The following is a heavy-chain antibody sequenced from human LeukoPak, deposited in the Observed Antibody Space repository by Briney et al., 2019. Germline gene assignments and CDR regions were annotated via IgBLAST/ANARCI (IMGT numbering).Heavy chain of an antibody. CDR1: GGSINSSY. J-gene: IGHJ2*01. CDR3: ARRSPSYWYFDL. Sequence: SETLSLTCTVSGGSINSSYWGWIRQPPGKGLEWIGYVYYKGGTNHNPSLKSRVTLSLDTSKNQFFPKLTSVTAADTAMYYCARRSPSYWYFDLWGRGSLVTVSS. CDR2: VYYKGGT. V-gene: IGHV4-59*08.